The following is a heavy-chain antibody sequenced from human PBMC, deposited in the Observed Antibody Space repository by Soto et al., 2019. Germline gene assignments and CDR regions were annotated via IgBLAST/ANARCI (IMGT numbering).Heavy chain of an antibody. Sequence: EVQLVESGGGLVQPGRSLRLYCAASGFTFDDYAMHWVRQAPGKGLEWVSGISWNRGSLGYPDSVKGRFTISRDKAKNSLYLQMNSLRAEDTAVYYCAKSGAPEIAGSGTLLGYYYYYYMDVWGKWTTVTVSS. V-gene: IGHV3-9*01. D-gene: IGHD3-10*01. CDR2: ISWNRGSL. CDR3: AKSGAPEIAGSGTLLGYYYYYYMDV. J-gene: IGHJ6*03. CDR1: GFTFDDYA.